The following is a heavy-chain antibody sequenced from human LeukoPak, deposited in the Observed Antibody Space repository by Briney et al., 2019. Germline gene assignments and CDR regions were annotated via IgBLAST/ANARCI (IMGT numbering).Heavy chain of an antibody. CDR3: AREAFYKSGWYSLFGH. V-gene: IGHV3-23*01. CDR2: ISGSGGSI. Sequence: GGSLRLSCAASEFTLSSYGMGWVRQAPGKGLEWVSVISGSGGSIYYGDSAKGRFTISRDKSKNTLYLQMNSLRVEDTAIYYCAREAFYKSGWYSLFGHWGQGTQVTVSS. D-gene: IGHD6-19*01. J-gene: IGHJ4*02. CDR1: EFTLSSYG.